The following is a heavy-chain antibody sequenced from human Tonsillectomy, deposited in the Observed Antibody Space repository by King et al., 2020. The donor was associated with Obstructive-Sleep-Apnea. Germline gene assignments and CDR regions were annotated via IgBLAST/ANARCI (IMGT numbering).Heavy chain of an antibody. Sequence: QLQESGPGLVKPSETLSLTCTVSGYSISSGYYWGWIRQPPGKGLEWIGSIYHSGSTYYNPSLKSRVTISVDTSKNQFSLKLSSVTAADTAVYYCAREGRIAAAATYYYYGMDVWGQGTTVTVSS. D-gene: IGHD6-13*01. V-gene: IGHV4-38-2*02. J-gene: IGHJ6*02. CDR1: GYSISSGYY. CDR3: AREGRIAAAATYYYYGMDV. CDR2: IYHSGST.